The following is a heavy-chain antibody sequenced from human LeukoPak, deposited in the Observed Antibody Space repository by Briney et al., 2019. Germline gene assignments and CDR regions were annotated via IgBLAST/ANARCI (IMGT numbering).Heavy chain of an antibody. D-gene: IGHD5-12*01. CDR1: GFTFSSSG. Sequence: GRTLRPSCAASGFTFSSSGMSCVSQAPGKGMEWVSAIIGSGGSTNHAASVKGRFTISRDNSKNTLYRQMNSLRAEDTAVYYCAKSVATIDYYYYYMDFWGKGTTVTISS. CDR3: AKSVATIDYYYYYMDF. J-gene: IGHJ6*03. V-gene: IGHV3-23*01. CDR2: IIGSGGST.